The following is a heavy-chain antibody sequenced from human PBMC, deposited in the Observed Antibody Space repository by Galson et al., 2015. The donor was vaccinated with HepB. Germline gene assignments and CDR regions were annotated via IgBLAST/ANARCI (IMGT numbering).Heavy chain of an antibody. CDR2: IWYDGSNK. J-gene: IGHJ6*03. CDR1: GFTFSSYG. D-gene: IGHD3-3*01. CDR3: ARDGVTIFGVVIDLGYYMDV. Sequence: SLRLSCAASGFTFSSYGMHWVRQAPGKGLEWVAVIWYDGSNKYYADSVKGRFTISRDNSKNTLYLQMNSLRAEDTAVYYCARDGVTIFGVVIDLGYYMDVWGKGTTVTVSS. V-gene: IGHV3-33*01.